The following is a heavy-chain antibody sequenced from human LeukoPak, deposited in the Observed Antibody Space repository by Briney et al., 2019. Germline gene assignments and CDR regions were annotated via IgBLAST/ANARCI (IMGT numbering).Heavy chain of an antibody. Sequence: SETLSLTCAVYGGSFSGYYWSWIRQPPGKGLEWIGVINHSGSTNYNPSLKSRVTISVDTSKNQFSLKLSSVTAADTAVYYCARVGDSSGYYYGITEYFQHWGQGTLVTVSS. V-gene: IGHV4-34*01. CDR2: INHSGST. CDR1: GGSFSGYY. D-gene: IGHD3-22*01. J-gene: IGHJ1*01. CDR3: ARVGDSSGYYYGITEYFQH.